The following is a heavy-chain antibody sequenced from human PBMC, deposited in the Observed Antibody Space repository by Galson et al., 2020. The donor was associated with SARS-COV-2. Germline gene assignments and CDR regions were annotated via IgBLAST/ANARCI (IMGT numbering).Heavy chain of an antibody. J-gene: IGHJ4*02. CDR1: SFMFSNYG. Sequence: GGSLRLYCAASSFMFSNYGMHWVRRAPGKGLECVSTITGSGAQTYYADSVKGRFAISRDNSKNTLFLRMNSLRAEDTAVYYCAGHYEILTGYDLPDYWGQGTLVTVSS. D-gene: IGHD3-9*01. CDR3: AGHYEILTGYDLPDY. CDR2: ITGSGAQT. V-gene: IGHV3-23*01.